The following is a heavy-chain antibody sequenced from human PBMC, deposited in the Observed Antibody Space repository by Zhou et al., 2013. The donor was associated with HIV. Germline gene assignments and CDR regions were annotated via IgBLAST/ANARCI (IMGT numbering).Heavy chain of an antibody. V-gene: IGHV1-69*05. CDR3: ARGPILRYFDS. J-gene: IGHJ4*02. D-gene: IGHD3-9*01. CDR1: GNTFSSYA. Sequence: QVQLVQSGAEVKKPGSSVKVSCKTSGNTFSSYAISWVRQAPGQGLEWMGGIIPIFDTPNYAQKFQGRVTITTDESTTTAYMEMSSLRSEDTAVYYCARGPILRYFDSWGQGTLVTVSS. CDR2: IIPIFDTP.